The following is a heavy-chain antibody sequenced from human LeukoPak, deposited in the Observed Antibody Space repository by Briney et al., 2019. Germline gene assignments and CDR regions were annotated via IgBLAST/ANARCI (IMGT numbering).Heavy chain of an antibody. CDR2: MNPNSGNT. Sequence: ASVKVSCKASGYTFTSYDINWVRQATGQGLEWMGWMNPNSGNTGYAQKFQGRVTITAGESTSTAYMELSSLRSEDTAVYYCARGRRWGIRGVTPLFDYWGQGTLVTVSS. D-gene: IGHD3-10*01. V-gene: IGHV1-8*03. J-gene: IGHJ4*02. CDR3: ARGRRWGIRGVTPLFDY. CDR1: GYTFTSYD.